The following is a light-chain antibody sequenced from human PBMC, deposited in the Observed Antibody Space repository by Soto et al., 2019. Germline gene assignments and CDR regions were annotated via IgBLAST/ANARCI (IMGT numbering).Light chain of an antibody. V-gene: IGKV1-39*01. J-gene: IGKJ2*03. CDR2: AAS. Sequence: IQMTQSPSSLSASVGDRVTITCRASQDIANFLHWYQHKPGKAPRLLIYAASNLQRGVPSRFSGRGSGTDFTLTINSLEPEDFASYYCHQSLSSPYSFGPGTKVEIK. CDR1: QDIANF. CDR3: HQSLSSPYS.